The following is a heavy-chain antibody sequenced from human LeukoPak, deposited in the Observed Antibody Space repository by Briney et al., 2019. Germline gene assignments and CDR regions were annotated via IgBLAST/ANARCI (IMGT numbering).Heavy chain of an antibody. CDR2: IGRTT. J-gene: IGHJ6*02. Sequence: GGPLRLSCRASGFTFSSFSMGGFRQAPGKALEYVSWIGRTTYYAESVHRRFTISRDNSKNKLFLQMNSLRAEGTAVYYCAKRGLSGTVPFYGMDVWGQGTTVTVSS. CDR3: AKRGLSGTVPFYGMDV. D-gene: IGHD2-8*02. V-gene: IGHV3-23*01. CDR1: GFTFSSFS.